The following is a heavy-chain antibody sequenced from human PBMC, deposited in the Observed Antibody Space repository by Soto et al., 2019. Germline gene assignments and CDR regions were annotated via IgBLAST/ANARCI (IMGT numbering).Heavy chain of an antibody. Sequence: GASLRLSWAGSDVDFSSYGRHWVRPAPGKGREWVAASSYDGRETFYADSAKGRCTASKEMSKNTAFLQMNALRHEDTVVYFCARDSGWPILNFGNWGQGT. CDR2: SSYDGRET. V-gene: IGHV3-30*03. D-gene: IGHD3-10*01. CDR3: ARDSGWPILNFGN. J-gene: IGHJ4*02. CDR1: DVDFSSYG.